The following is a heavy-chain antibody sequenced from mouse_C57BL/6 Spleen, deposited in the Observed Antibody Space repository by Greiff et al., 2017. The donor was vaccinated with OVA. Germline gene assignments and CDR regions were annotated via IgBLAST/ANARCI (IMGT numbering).Heavy chain of an antibody. D-gene: IGHD1-1*01. CDR1: GYTFTSYW. Sequence: VQLQQSGAELVKPGASVKLSCKASGYTFTSYWMHWVKQRPGQGLEWIGMIHPNSGSTNYNEKFKSKATLTVDKSSSTAYMQLSSLTSEDSAVYYCARPPTVVASGDYWGQGTTLTVSS. CDR2: IHPNSGST. J-gene: IGHJ2*01. V-gene: IGHV1-64*01. CDR3: ARPPTVVASGDY.